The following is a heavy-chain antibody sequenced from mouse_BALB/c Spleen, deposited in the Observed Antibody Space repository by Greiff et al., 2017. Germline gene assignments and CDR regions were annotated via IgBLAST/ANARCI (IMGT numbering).Heavy chain of an antibody. CDR1: GFTFSSYA. J-gene: IGHJ4*01. V-gene: IGHV5-9-4*01. CDR2: ISSGGSYT. CDR3: ARVLYYYAMDY. D-gene: IGHD6-5*01. Sequence: EVHLVESGGGLVKPGGSLKLSCAASGFTFSSYAMSWVRQSPEKRLEWVAEISSGGSYTYYPDTVTGRFTISRDNAKNTLYLEMSSLRSEDTAMYYCARVLYYYAMDYWGQGTSVTVSS.